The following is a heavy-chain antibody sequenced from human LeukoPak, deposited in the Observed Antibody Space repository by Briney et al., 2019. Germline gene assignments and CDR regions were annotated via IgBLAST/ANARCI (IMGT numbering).Heavy chain of an antibody. CDR1: GGSFSGYY. V-gene: IGHV4-34*01. D-gene: IGHD1-14*01. J-gene: IGHJ6*02. CDR3: ARATWYVGMDV. CDR2: INHSGST. Sequence: PSETLSLTCAVYGGSFSGYYWSWIHQSPGKGLEWIGEINHSGSTNYNPSLKSRVTISVDTSKNQFSLKLSSVTAADTAVYYCARATWYVGMDVWGQGTTVTVSS.